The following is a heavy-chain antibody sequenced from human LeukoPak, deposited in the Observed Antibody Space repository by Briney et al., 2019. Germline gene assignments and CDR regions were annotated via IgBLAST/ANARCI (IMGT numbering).Heavy chain of an antibody. J-gene: IGHJ6*02. CDR3: AKDLSAAGTVDGGMDV. CDR2: ISWSSGSI. Sequence: GRSLRLSCAASGFTFDDYAMHWVRQAPGKGLEWVSGISWSSGSIGYADSVKGRFTISRDNAKNSLYLQMNSLRAEDTALYYCAKDLSAAGTVDGGMDVWGQGTTVTVSS. CDR1: GFTFDDYA. D-gene: IGHD6-13*01. V-gene: IGHV3-9*01.